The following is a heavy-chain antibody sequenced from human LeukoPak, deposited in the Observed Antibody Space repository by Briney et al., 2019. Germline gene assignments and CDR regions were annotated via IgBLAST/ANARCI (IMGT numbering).Heavy chain of an antibody. V-gene: IGHV3-48*03. D-gene: IGHD5-18*01. CDR3: ASSRTERGYSFGYGY. CDR1: GFIFSSYE. J-gene: IGHJ4*02. Sequence: GGSLRLSCAASGFIFSSYEMNWVRQAPGKGLEWVSFISSSGSTIYYADSVKGRFTISRDNAKNSLYLQMISLRAEDTAFYYCASSRTERGYSFGYGYWGQGTLVTVPS. CDR2: ISSSGSTI.